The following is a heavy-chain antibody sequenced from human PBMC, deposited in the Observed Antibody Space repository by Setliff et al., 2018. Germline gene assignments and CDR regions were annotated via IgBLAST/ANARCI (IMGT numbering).Heavy chain of an antibody. CDR2: TIPLFGTT. V-gene: IGHV1-69*05. CDR1: GGTFTNYG. J-gene: IGHJ6*03. CDR3: ARGDFYYYFYMDV. Sequence: GASVKVSCKASGGTFTNYGVSWVRQAPGQGLEWMGGTIPLFGTTDYAQKFHGRVTITTDKSTSTAYMELSSLRSEDTAIYYCARGDFYYYFYMDVWGKGTTVTVSS.